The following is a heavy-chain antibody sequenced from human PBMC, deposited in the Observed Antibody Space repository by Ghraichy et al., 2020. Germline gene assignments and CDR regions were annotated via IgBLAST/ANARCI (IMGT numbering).Heavy chain of an antibody. Sequence: GGSLRLSCAASGFTFDDYAMHWVRQAPGKGLEWVSLINWDGGITYYADSVKGRFIISRDNTKNSLYLQMSSLRSEDTALYYCAKAGSTVTTVSEFDFWGQGTLVTVSS. CDR3: AKAGSTVTTVSEFDF. CDR1: GFTFDDYA. CDR2: INWDGGIT. J-gene: IGHJ4*02. D-gene: IGHD4-17*01. V-gene: IGHV3-43D*04.